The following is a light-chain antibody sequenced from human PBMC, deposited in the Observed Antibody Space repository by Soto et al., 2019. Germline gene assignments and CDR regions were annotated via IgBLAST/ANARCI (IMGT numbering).Light chain of an antibody. CDR1: QSIRSW. CDR2: DAS. Sequence: DIQMTPSPSTLSASVQDRVTITCRARQSIRSWLAWYQQKPGIASKLLIYDASSLGSGVPSRFSGSGSGTEFTLTISSLQPDDFAAYYCQHFNSYSEAFGQGTKVDI. CDR3: QHFNSYSEA. V-gene: IGKV1-5*01. J-gene: IGKJ1*01.